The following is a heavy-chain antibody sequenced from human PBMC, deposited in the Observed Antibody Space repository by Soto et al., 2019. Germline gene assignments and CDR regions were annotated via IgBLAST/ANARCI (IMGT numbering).Heavy chain of an antibody. J-gene: IGHJ4*02. V-gene: IGHV3-30*03. CDR1: GFTFSSYG. CDR3: ARDPSGGRIVGTFDY. Sequence: GGSLRLSCAASGFTFSSYGMHWVRQAPGKGLEWVAVISYDGSNKYYADSVKGRFTISRDNSKNTLYLQMNSLRAEDTAVYYCARDPSGGRIVGTFDYWGQGTLVTVSS. CDR2: ISYDGSNK. D-gene: IGHD1-26*01.